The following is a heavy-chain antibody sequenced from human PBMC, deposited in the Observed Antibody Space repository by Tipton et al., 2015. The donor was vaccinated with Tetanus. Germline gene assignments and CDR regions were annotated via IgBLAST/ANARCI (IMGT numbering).Heavy chain of an antibody. CDR1: GFTFSAYW. CDR2: IKHDGSEN. CDR3: ARDPTRRFDY. V-gene: IGHV3-7*01. Sequence: SLRLSCAASGFTFSAYWMTWVRQAPGKGLEWVANIKHDGSENYYVDSVKGRFTISRDNAKNSLYPQMNSLRAEDTAVYYCARDPTRRFDYWGPGTLVTVSS. J-gene: IGHJ4*02. D-gene: IGHD1/OR15-1a*01.